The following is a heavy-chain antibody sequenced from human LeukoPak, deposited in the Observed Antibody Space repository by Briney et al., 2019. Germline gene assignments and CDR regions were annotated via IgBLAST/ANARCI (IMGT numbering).Heavy chain of an antibody. CDR1: GYSISSGYY. CDR3: ARELTLWSGYRNAFDI. J-gene: IGHJ3*02. Sequence: SETLSLTCAVSGYSISSGYYWGWIRQPPGKGLEWIGSIYHSGSTYYNPSLKSRVTISVDTSKNQFSLKLSSVTAADTAVYYCARELTLWSGYRNAFDIWGQGTMVTVSS. CDR2: IYHSGST. V-gene: IGHV4-38-2*02. D-gene: IGHD3-3*01.